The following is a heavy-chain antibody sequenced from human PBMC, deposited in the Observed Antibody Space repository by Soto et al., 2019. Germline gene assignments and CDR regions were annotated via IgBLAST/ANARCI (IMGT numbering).Heavy chain of an antibody. D-gene: IGHD3-9*01. V-gene: IGHV4-59*08. CDR3: ARTVLGPDLLADSFVDYYYYMDV. CDR2: LYYTGST. CDR1: GGSISNFY. J-gene: IGHJ6*03. Sequence: QVQLQESGPGLVRPSETLSLTCTVSGGSISNFYWSWIRQPPGKGLEWIGYLYYTGSTSYNPSLKRRVTLSADSSRGQFSLRLNSVTAADTAVYYCARTVLGPDLLADSFVDYYYYMDVWGQGTTVTVSS.